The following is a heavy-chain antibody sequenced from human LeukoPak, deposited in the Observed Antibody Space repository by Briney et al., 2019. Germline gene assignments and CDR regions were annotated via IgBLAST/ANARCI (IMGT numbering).Heavy chain of an antibody. CDR3: AKDGGYNRNDWFDP. D-gene: IGHD1-14*01. Sequence: GGSLRLSCAASGFTFSSYAMSWVRQAPGKGLEWVSAISGSGGSTHYADSVKGRFTISRDNSKTTLYLQMNSLRAEDTAVYYCAKDGGYNRNDWFDPWGQGTLVTVSS. J-gene: IGHJ5*02. CDR2: ISGSGGST. V-gene: IGHV3-23*01. CDR1: GFTFSSYA.